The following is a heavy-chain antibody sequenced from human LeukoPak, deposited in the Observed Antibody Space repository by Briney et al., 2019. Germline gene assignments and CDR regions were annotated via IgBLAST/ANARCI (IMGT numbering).Heavy chain of an antibody. Sequence: GGSLRLSCAASGFTVSSNCMSWVRQAPGKGLEWVSVIYSGGSTYYADSVKGRFTISRDNSKNTLYLQMNSLRAEDAAVYYCARDRQLSGMDVWGQGTTVTVSS. CDR2: IYSGGST. CDR1: GFTVSSNC. D-gene: IGHD3-16*02. V-gene: IGHV3-66*01. J-gene: IGHJ6*02. CDR3: ARDRQLSGMDV.